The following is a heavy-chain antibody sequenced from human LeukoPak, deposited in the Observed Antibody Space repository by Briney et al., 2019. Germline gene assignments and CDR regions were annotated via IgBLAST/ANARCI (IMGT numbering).Heavy chain of an antibody. CDR1: GGSFSGYY. Sequence: SETLSLTCAVYGGSFSGYYWSWIRQPPGKGLEWIGEINHSGSTNYNPSLKSRVTISVDTSKNQFSLKLSSVTAADTAVYYCARGTSSSDFDYWGRGTLVTVSS. CDR3: ARGTSSSDFDY. D-gene: IGHD6-6*01. J-gene: IGHJ4*02. V-gene: IGHV4-34*01. CDR2: INHSGST.